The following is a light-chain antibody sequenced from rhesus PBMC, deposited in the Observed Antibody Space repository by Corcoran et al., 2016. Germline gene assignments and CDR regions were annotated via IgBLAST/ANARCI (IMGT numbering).Light chain of an antibody. CDR3: LPSKNSPWS. CDR2: QAS. CDR1: ESVRFGGMNL. J-gene: IGKJ1*01. V-gene: IGKV7-13*01. Sequence: DIVLTQSPASLAVSPGQRATITGRASESVRFGGMNLLPWDQQKPGQPPKLLLYQASHKATGVTATFSGSGSGTDFTLSINPLEADHAADYYCLPSKNSPWSFGQGTKVEI.